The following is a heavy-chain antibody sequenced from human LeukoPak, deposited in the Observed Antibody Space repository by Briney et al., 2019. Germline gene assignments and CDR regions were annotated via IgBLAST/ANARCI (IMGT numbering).Heavy chain of an antibody. CDR2: IYPGDSDT. CDR1: GYSFTSYW. CDR3: ARHFCRFRGRTSCYFHYYYMDV. J-gene: IGHJ6*03. Sequence: GESLKISCKGSGYSFTSYWIGWVRQMPGKGLEWMGIIYPGDSDTRYSPSFQGQVTISADKSISTAYLQWSSLEASDTAMYYCARHFCRFRGRTSCYFHYYYMDVWGKGTTVTISS. V-gene: IGHV5-51*01. D-gene: IGHD2-2*01.